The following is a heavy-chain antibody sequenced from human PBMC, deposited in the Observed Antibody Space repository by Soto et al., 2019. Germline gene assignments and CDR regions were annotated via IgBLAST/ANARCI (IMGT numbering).Heavy chain of an antibody. Sequence: GGSLRLSCAASGFKFDDYAISWVRQAPGKGLEWVSGINWSGGSTAYADSVKGRFTISRDNARNSIYLQMNSLRDEDTAFYYCGRVGCGDWPNQFYSWGQGTLVTVSS. J-gene: IGHJ4*02. CDR2: INWSGGST. CDR3: GRVGCGDWPNQFYS. V-gene: IGHV3-20*04. CDR1: GFKFDDYA. D-gene: IGHD2-21*02.